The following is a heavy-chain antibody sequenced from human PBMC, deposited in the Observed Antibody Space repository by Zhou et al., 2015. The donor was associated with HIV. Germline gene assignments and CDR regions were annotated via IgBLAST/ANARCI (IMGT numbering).Heavy chain of an antibody. Sequence: VQLVESGGRLGARGGGSLKVSCAASGFPFSSFAMSWVRQAPGKGLEWLSSVYGGGNGPYYADSVKGRFTISRDNSNNMLFLQMTSLRVEDTAVYYCAKMRGMVHYNYLMDVWGRGTTVIVSS. CDR1: GFPFSSFA. D-gene: IGHD2-8*01. CDR3: AKMRGMVHYNYLMDV. CDR2: VYGGGNGP. J-gene: IGHJ6*03. V-gene: IGHV3-23*03.